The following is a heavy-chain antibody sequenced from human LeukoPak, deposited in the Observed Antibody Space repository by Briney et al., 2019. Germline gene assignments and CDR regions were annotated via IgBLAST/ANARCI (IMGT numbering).Heavy chain of an antibody. CDR1: GLTFSSAW. CDR2: INSDGSST. Sequence: GGSLRLSCAASGLTFSSAWMSWVRQAPGKGLVWVSRINSDGSSTKYADSVKGRFTISRDNAKNTMYLQMNSLRVEDTAVYFCARDGAYYGDYPDYWGQGTLVTVSS. V-gene: IGHV3-74*01. D-gene: IGHD4-17*01. J-gene: IGHJ4*02. CDR3: ARDGAYYGDYPDY.